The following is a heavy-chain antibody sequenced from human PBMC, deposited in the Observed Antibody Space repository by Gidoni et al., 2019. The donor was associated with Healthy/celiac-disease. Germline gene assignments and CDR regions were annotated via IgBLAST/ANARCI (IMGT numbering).Heavy chain of an antibody. CDR2: ISSSSSYI. CDR3: ARGLGRTGATVNY. Sequence: EVQIVDSGGGLVRPGGSMRPSWPASGFTFISYSMSWVRQAPGKGLGWVSSISSSSSYIYYADSVKGRFTISRDKAKNSLCLQMNSLRAGDTAVYCCARGLGRTGATVNYWGQGTLVTVSS. V-gene: IGHV3-21*03. CDR1: GFTFISYS. D-gene: IGHD1-7*01. J-gene: IGHJ4*02.